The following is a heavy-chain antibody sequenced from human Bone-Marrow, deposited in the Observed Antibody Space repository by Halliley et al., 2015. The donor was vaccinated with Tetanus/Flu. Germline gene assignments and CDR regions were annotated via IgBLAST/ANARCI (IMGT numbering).Heavy chain of an antibody. V-gene: IGHV3-21*06. CDR2: ISFSSNYV. Sequence: SLRLSCAASGFTFSAYDMNWVRQAPGKGLEWVSSISFSSNYVYYADSVKGRFTISRDNAKNSLDLQMNSLRAEDTAVYYCSRDGCSGGICYLRSSYGMDVWGQGTTVPVSS. CDR1: GFTFSAYD. D-gene: IGHD2-15*01. CDR3: SRDGCSGGICYLRSSYGMDV. J-gene: IGHJ6*02.